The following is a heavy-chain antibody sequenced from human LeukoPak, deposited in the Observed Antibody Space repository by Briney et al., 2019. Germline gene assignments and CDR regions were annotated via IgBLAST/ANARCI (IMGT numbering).Heavy chain of an antibody. CDR3: ARDNGYQLLWW. J-gene: IGHJ4*02. D-gene: IGHD2-2*01. CDR1: GYTFTRYA. CDR2: ISCGKGET. Sequence: GASVKVSCKTSGYTFTRYAIHWVRQAPGQGLEWMGWISCGKGETKYSQKFQGRVTITRDTSASTAYMELSSPRSEDTAVYYCARDNGYQLLWWWGQGTLVTVSS. V-gene: IGHV1-3*01.